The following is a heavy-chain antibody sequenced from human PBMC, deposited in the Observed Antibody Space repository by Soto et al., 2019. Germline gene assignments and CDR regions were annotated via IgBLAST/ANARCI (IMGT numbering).Heavy chain of an antibody. CDR1: GGSISSHY. D-gene: IGHD1-26*01. J-gene: IGHJ6*02. CDR2: SYYRGRC. CDR3: ARDGREASGMDV. Sequence: SETLSLTCTVSGGSISSHYWIWVLQSRGKGLEWIGQSYYRGRCTYNPSPGSRSTIPVDTSNNQFPLKLNSVTTADTAVYYCARDGREASGMDVWGQGTKVTVSS. V-gene: IGHV4-59*11.